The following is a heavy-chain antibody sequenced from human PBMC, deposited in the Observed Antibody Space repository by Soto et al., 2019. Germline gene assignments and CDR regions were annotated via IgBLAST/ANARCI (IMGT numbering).Heavy chain of an antibody. CDR3: ARDIYSGYDLSRSGAGYSYGLVSWFDP. Sequence: SETLSLTCTVSGGSISSGGYYWSWIRQHPGKGLEWIGYIYYSGSTYYNPSLKSRVTISVDTSKNQFSLKLSSVTAADTAVYYCARDIYSGYDLSRSGAGYSYGLVSWFDPWGQGTLVTVSS. D-gene: IGHD5-18*01. CDR1: GGSISSGGYY. V-gene: IGHV4-31*03. J-gene: IGHJ5*02. CDR2: IYYSGST.